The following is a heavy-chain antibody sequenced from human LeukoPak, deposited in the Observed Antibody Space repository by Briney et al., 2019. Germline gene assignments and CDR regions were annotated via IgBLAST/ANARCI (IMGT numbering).Heavy chain of an antibody. V-gene: IGHV3-11*01. CDR2: ISSSGSTI. CDR3: AIHCSSTSSYLALYYYYGMDV. J-gene: IGHJ6*02. D-gene: IGHD2-2*01. Sequence: GGPLRLSCAASGFTYSDYYMSWIPEAPGKGLEWVSYISSSGSTIYYADSVKGRFTISRDNAKNSLYLQMNSLRAEDTAVYYCAIHCSSTSSYLALYYYYGMDVWGQGTTVTVSS. CDR1: GFTYSDYY.